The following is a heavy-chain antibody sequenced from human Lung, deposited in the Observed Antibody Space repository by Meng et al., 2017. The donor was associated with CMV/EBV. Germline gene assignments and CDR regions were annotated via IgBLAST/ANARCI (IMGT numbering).Heavy chain of an antibody. CDR2: ISGTSGTT. V-gene: IGHV3-23*01. CDR1: GFTFSNYH. J-gene: IGHJ6*02. CDR3: AKDEDRRYYSMDV. Sequence: GGSLRLXCAASGFTFSNYHMSWVRQAPGKGLEWVSTISGTSGTTYYADSVKGRFTISRDISTNTLYLQMNSLRDEDTALYYCAKDEDRRYYSMDVWGQGTTVTVSS.